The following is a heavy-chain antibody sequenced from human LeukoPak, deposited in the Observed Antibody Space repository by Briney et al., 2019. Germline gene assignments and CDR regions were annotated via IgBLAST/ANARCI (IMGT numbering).Heavy chain of an antibody. CDR2: IKQDGSGK. J-gene: IGHJ4*02. Sequence: GGSLRLSCAASGFTFSSYWMSWVRQAPGKGLEWVANIKQDGSGKYYVDSVKGRFTISRDNAKNSLYLQMNSLRAEDTAVYYCAREGRAAAGTFAYWGQGTLVTVSS. D-gene: IGHD6-13*01. CDR1: GFTFSSYW. V-gene: IGHV3-7*01. CDR3: AREGRAAAGTFAY.